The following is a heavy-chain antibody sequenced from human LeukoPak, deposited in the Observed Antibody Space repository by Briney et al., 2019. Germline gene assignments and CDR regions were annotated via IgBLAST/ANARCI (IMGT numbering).Heavy chain of an antibody. CDR1: GYSIISCYF. J-gene: IGHJ4*02. CDR2: IYHSGST. V-gene: IGHV4-38-2*01. D-gene: IGHD5-12*01. CDR3: AKSGYDYPPYFDY. Sequence: SETLSLTCAVSGYSIISCYFWGWIRQPPGKGLEWIGTIYHSGSTYYNPSLKSRVTISVDTSKNQFSLKLSSVTAADTAVYFCAKSGYDYPPYFDYWGQGTLVTVSS.